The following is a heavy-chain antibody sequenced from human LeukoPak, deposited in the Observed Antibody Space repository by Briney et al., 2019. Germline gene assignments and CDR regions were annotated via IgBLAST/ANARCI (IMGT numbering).Heavy chain of an antibody. CDR3: AGPSAVAGTGDDAFDI. CDR1: GYTFTSYY. CDR2: INPSGGGT. Sequence: GASVKVSCKASGYTFTSYYMHWVRQAPGQGLEWMGIINPSGGGTNYAQKFQGRVTMTRDTSISTAYMELSRLRSDDTAVYYCAGPSAVAGTGDDAFDIWGQGTMVTVSS. J-gene: IGHJ3*02. D-gene: IGHD6-19*01. V-gene: IGHV1-2*02.